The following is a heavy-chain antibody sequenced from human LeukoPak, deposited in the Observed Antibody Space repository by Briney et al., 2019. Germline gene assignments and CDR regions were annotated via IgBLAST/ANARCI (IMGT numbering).Heavy chain of an antibody. D-gene: IGHD1-26*01. CDR2: VYYSGST. CDR3: AREVIVGATGYYYYGMDV. V-gene: IGHV4-61*01. CDR1: GGSVSSGSYF. Sequence: PETLSLTCTVSGGSVSSGSYFWTWIRQPPGKGLEWIGYVYYSGSTNYNPSLKSRVTISVDTSKNQFSLKVSSVTAADTAVYYCAREVIVGATGYYYYGMDVWGQGTTVTVSS. J-gene: IGHJ6*02.